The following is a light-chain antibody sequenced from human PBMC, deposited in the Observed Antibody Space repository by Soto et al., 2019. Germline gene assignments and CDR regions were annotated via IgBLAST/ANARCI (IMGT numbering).Light chain of an antibody. J-gene: IGLJ3*02. CDR3: QSSDSSLSASV. Sequence: QSVLTQPPSVSGAPGQRVTISCTGSSSNIGAGYDVHWYQQLPGTAPKLLIYGNSNRPSGVPDRFSGSKSGTSASLPITGLQAADEADYYCQSSDSSLSASVFGGGTKLTVL. CDR1: SSNIGAGYD. CDR2: GNS. V-gene: IGLV1-40*01.